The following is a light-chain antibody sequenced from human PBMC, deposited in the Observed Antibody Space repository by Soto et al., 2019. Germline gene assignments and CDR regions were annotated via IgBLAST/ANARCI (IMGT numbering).Light chain of an antibody. J-gene: IGKJ4*01. CDR1: QSISSY. V-gene: IGKV1-39*01. Sequence: DIQMTQSPSSLSASVGDRVTITCRASQSISSYLNWYQQKPGKAPKLLIYAASSLQSGVPSRFSGSGSGTDFTLTISSLQPEDFATYYCQQSYSTHLFGGGTKVAIK. CDR3: QQSYSTHL. CDR2: AAS.